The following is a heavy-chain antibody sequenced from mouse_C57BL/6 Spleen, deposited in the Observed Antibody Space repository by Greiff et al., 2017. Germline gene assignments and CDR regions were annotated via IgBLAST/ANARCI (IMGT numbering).Heavy chain of an antibody. D-gene: IGHD1-1*01. J-gene: IGHJ3*01. V-gene: IGHV1-80*01. CDR2: IYPGDGDT. Sequence: VQLQQSGAELVKPGASVKISCKASGYAFSSYWLNWVKQRPGKGLEWIGQIYPGDGDTNYNGKFKGKATLTADKSSSTAYMQLSSLTSEDSAVYFCAREDYGSNFAYWGQGTLVTVSA. CDR1: GYAFSSYW. CDR3: AREDYGSNFAY.